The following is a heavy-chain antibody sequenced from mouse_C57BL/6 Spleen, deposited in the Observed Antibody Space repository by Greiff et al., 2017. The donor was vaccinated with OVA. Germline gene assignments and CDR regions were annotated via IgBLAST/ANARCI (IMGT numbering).Heavy chain of an antibody. V-gene: IGHV1-39*01. Sequence: EVKLMESGPELVKPGASVKISCKASGYSFTDYNMNWVKQSNGKSLEWIGVINPNYGTTSYNQKFKGKATLTVDQSSSTAYMQLNSLTSEDSAVYYCASRGGSWYFDVWGTGTTVTVSS. CDR2: INPNYGTT. CDR1: GYSFTDYN. CDR3: ASRGGSWYFDV. J-gene: IGHJ1*03. D-gene: IGHD1-1*02.